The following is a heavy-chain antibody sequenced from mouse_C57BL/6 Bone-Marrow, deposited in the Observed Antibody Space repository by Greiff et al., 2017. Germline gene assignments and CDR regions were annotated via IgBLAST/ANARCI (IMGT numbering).Heavy chain of an antibody. CDR1: GYTFTSYW. CDR3: AGGGGYAMDY. Sequence: VQLQQPGAELVRPGSSVKLSCKASGYTFTSYWMDWVKQRPGQGLEWIGNIYPSDSETHYNQKFKDKATLPVDKSSSTAYMQLSSLTSEDSAVYYCAGGGGYAMDYWGQGTSVTVSS. CDR2: IYPSDSET. V-gene: IGHV1-61*01. J-gene: IGHJ4*01.